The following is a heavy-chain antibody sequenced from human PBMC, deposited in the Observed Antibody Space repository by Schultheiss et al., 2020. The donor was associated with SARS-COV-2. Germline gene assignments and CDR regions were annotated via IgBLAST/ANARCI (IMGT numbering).Heavy chain of an antibody. CDR3: ARENLGEWELLQEGSGFDY. Sequence: SETLSLTCTVSGGSISSYYWSWIRQTAGKGLEFIGRFYARGSTNYNPSLKSRVTMSVDTSKNQFSLKLSSVTAADTAVYYCARENLGEWELLQEGSGFDYWGQGTLVTVSS. J-gene: IGHJ4*02. CDR1: GGSISSYY. CDR2: FYARGST. D-gene: IGHD1-26*01. V-gene: IGHV4-4*07.